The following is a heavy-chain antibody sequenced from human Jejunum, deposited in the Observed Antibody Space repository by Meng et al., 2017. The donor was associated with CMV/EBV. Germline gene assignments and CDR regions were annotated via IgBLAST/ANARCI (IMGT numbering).Heavy chain of an antibody. D-gene: IGHD6-6*01. CDR1: FTFSSYA. CDR2: IYSGGVST. V-gene: IGHV3-23*03. CDR3: AKETIPIAARTETNYFDY. J-gene: IGHJ4*02. Sequence: FTFSSYAMSWVRQPPGKGLEWVSGIYSGGVSTFYADSVKGRFTISRDNSRNTLYLQMTSLRAEDTAIYYCAKETIPIAARTETNYFDYWGQGTLVTVSS.